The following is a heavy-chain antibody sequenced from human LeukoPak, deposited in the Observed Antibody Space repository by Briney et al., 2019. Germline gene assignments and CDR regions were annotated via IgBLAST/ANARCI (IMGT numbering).Heavy chain of an antibody. CDR3: ARDLAAAGMYYYYYYGMDV. V-gene: IGHV1-18*01. CDR1: GYTSTSYG. D-gene: IGHD6-13*01. J-gene: IGHJ6*02. CDR2: ISAYNGNT. Sequence: ASVKVSCKASGYTSTSYGISWVRQAPGQGLEWMGWISAYNGNTNYAQKLQGRVTMTTDTSTSTAYMELRGLRSDDTAVYYCARDLAAAGMYYYYYYGMDVWGQGTTVTVSS.